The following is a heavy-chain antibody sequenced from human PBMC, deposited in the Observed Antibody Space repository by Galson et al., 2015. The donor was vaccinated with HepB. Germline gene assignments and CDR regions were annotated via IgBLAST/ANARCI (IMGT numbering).Heavy chain of an antibody. CDR3: ASPPLDSSGWTDY. CDR2: ISSSSSYI. Sequence: SLRLSCAASGFTFSSYSMNWVRQAPGKGLEWVSSISSSSSYIYYADSVKGRFTISRDNAKNSLYLQMNSLRAEDTAVYYCASPPLDSSGWTDYWGQGTLVTVSS. J-gene: IGHJ4*02. CDR1: GFTFSSYS. D-gene: IGHD6-19*01. V-gene: IGHV3-21*01.